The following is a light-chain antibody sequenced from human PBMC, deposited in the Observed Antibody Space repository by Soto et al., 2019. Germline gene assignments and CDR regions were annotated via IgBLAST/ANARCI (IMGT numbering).Light chain of an antibody. J-gene: IGKJ2*01. CDR2: AAS. CDR3: QQSYSAPSYT. Sequence: DIQMTQSPSSLSASVGDRVTITCRASQSISNYSNWFQQKPGKAPKLLIYAASSLQSGVPSRFIGSRSATDFSLAISSLLPEDFATSYCQQSYSAPSYTFGQGTKLEIK. CDR1: QSISNY. V-gene: IGKV1-39*01.